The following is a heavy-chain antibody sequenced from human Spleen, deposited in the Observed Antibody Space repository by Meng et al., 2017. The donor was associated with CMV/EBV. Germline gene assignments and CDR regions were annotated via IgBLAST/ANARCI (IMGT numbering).Heavy chain of an antibody. V-gene: IGHV3-23*01. Sequence: GESLKISCVVSGFTFTNYAMSWGRQAPGKGLEWVSGISGSNGGGSTYYADSVKGRISVSKDNSKNTLFLQMSSLRAEDTAIYYCAKGASGLISAGDAVTVPFDSWGPGTLVTVSS. CDR2: ISGSNGGGST. J-gene: IGHJ4*02. CDR1: GFTFTNYA. D-gene: IGHD6-19*01. CDR3: AKGASGLISAGDAVTVPFDS.